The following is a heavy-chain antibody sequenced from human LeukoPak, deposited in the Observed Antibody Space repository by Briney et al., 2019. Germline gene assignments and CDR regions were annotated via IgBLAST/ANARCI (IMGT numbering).Heavy chain of an antibody. Sequence: ASVKVSCKASGYTFTSYAMNWVRQAPGQGLEWMGWINTNTGNPTYAQGFTGRFVFSLDTSVSTAYLQISSLKAEDTAVYYRARDLFKSYSSSSEYFDYWGQGTLVTVSS. CDR3: ARDLFKSYSSSSEYFDY. D-gene: IGHD6-6*01. CDR1: GYTFTSYA. J-gene: IGHJ4*02. V-gene: IGHV7-4-1*02. CDR2: INTNTGNP.